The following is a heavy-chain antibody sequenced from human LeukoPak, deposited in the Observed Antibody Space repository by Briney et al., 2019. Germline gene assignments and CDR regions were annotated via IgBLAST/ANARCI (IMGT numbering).Heavy chain of an antibody. D-gene: IGHD3-10*01. CDR3: ARGTYGSGNRDAFDI. V-gene: IGHV4-59*08. J-gene: IGHJ3*02. CDR2: IYYSGST. CDR1: GGSISSYY. Sequence: PSETLSLTCTVSGGSISSYYWSWIRQPPGKGLEWIGYIYYSGSTNYNPSLKSRVTISVDTSKNQFSLKLSSVTAADTAVYYCARGTYGSGNRDAFDIWGQGTMVTVSS.